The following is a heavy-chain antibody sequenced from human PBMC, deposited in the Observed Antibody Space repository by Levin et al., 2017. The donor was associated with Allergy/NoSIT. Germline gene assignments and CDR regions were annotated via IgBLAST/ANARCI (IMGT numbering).Heavy chain of an antibody. J-gene: IGHJ6*03. Sequence: GGSLRLSCKASGYTFKNYGISWVRQAPGQGLEWLGWISTHNGNTNYAQSFQGRVTMTTDTSTSTADMELRSLISDDTAVYYCARFVVTPVSYFYMDVWGKGTTVTVSS. V-gene: IGHV1-18*01. D-gene: IGHD2-2*01. CDR2: ISTHNGNT. CDR1: GYTFKNYG. CDR3: ARFVVTPVSYFYMDV.